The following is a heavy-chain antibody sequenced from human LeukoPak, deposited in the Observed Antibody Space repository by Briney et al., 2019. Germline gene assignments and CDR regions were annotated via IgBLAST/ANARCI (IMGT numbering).Heavy chain of an antibody. V-gene: IGHV3-53*05. D-gene: IGHD5-18*01. CDR2: IGNDGRT. J-gene: IGHJ4*02. Sequence: GGSLRLSCAASGFAVSSNYMSWVRQAPGKRLECVSVIGNDGRTYYVNSVKGRFTISRDTSKNTLYLQMNSLRTEDTAVYYCVKDPRRKGLVGYSYGPIDYWGQGTLVTVSS. CDR1: GFAVSSNY. CDR3: VKDPRRKGLVGYSYGPIDY.